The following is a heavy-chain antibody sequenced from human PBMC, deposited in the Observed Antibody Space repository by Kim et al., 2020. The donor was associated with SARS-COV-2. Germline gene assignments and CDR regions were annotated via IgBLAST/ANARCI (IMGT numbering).Heavy chain of an antibody. J-gene: IGHJ6*02. CDR3: TTFLLLAYYGMDV. V-gene: IGHV3-15*01. Sequence: GGSLRLSCAASGFTFSNAWMSWVRQAPGKGLEWVGRIKSKTDGGTTDYAAPVKGRFTISRDDSKNTLYLQMNSLKTEDTAVYYCTTFLLLAYYGMDVWGQGTTVTVSS. CDR2: IKSKTDGGTT. CDR1: GFTFSNAW.